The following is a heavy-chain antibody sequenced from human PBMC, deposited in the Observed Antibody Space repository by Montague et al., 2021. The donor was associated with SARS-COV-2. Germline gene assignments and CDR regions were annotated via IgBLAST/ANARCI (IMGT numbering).Heavy chain of an antibody. J-gene: IGHJ3*02. CDR3: ARGDGVVVAAPYI. Sequence: TLSLTCTVSGGSISNGGYYCSWIRQHPGKGLEWIGYMYDSGSTCYNPSLTSRVTMSLDTSKNQFSLKLSSVTAADTAVYYCARGDGVVVAAPYIWGQGTMVTVSS. D-gene: IGHD2-15*01. CDR2: MYDSGST. CDR1: GGSISNGGYY. V-gene: IGHV4-31*03.